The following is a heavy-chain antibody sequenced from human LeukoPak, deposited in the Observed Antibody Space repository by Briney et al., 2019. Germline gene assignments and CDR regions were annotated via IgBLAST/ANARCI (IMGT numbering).Heavy chain of an antibody. Sequence: SETLSLTCTVSGYSISSGYYWGWIRQPPGKGLEWIGSIYHSASTYYNPSLKSRVTISVDTSKNQFSLKLSSVTAADTAVYYCARVLWFGKYYFDYWGQGTLVTVSS. V-gene: IGHV4-38-2*02. CDR2: IYHSAST. CDR3: ARVLWFGKYYFDY. J-gene: IGHJ4*02. CDR1: GYSISSGYY. D-gene: IGHD3-10*01.